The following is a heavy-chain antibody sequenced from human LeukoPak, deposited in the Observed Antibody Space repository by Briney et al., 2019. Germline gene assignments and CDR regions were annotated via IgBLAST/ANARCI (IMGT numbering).Heavy chain of an antibody. CDR3: ARFGSSWYYGFDY. CDR1: GFTFRSYS. J-gene: IGHJ4*02. D-gene: IGHD6-13*01. V-gene: IGHV3-48*01. Sequence: GGSLRLSCAASGFTFRSYSMNWVRQAPGKGLEWVSYISSRSSTIYYADSVKGRFTISRDNAKNSLYLQMNSLRAEDTAVYYCARFGSSWYYGFDYWAQGTLVTVSS. CDR2: ISSRSSTI.